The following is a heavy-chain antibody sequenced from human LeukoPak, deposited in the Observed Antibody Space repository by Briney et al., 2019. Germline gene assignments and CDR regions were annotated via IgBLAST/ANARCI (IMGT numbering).Heavy chain of an antibody. CDR2: IWYDGSNK. Sequence: GGSLRLSCAASGFTFSSYGMHWVRQAPGKGLEWVAVIWYDGSNKYYADSVKGRFTISRDNSKNTLYLQMNSLRAEDTAVYYCARDSAFSSYSFWGQGALVTVSS. J-gene: IGHJ1*01. CDR1: GFTFSSYG. V-gene: IGHV3-33*01. D-gene: IGHD2-15*01. CDR3: ARDSAFSSYSF.